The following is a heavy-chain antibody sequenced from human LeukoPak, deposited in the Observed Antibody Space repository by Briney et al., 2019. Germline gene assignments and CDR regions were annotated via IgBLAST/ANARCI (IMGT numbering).Heavy chain of an antibody. CDR3: ATDRGAVLRYFDWSY. J-gene: IGHJ4*02. D-gene: IGHD3-9*01. Sequence: LWASVKVSCKVSGYTLTELSMHWVRQAPGKGLEWMGGFDPEDGETIYAQKFQGRVTMTEDTSTDTAYMELSSLRSEDTAVYYCATDRGAVLRYFDWSYWGQGTLVTVSS. CDR1: GYTLTELS. V-gene: IGHV1-24*01. CDR2: FDPEDGET.